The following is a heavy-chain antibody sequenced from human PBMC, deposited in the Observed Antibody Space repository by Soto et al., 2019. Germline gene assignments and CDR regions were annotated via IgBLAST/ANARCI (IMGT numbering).Heavy chain of an antibody. CDR1: GFTFSDYY. V-gene: IGHV3-11*05. CDR2: ISSSSSYT. D-gene: IGHD3-22*01. Sequence: QVQLVESGGGLVKPGGSLRLSCAASGFTFSDYYMSWIRQAPGKGLEWVSYISSSSSYTNYADSVKGRFTISRDNAKNSLYLQMNSLGAEDTAVYYCARSITDYYDSSGYYDDYWGQGTLVTVSS. CDR3: ARSITDYYDSSGYYDDY. J-gene: IGHJ4*02.